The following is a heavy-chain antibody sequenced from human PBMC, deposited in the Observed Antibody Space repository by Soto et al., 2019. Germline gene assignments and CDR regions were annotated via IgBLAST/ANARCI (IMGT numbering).Heavy chain of an antibody. CDR1: GGTFSSYS. J-gene: IGHJ4*02. CDR3: ARDGGRHSGGIDY. Sequence: QVQLVQSGAEVKKPGSSGKVSCKASGGTFSSYSINWVRQAPGQGLEWMGEIIPIFGTANYAQKFQGRVTITGDESTSTAYMELSSLRSEDTAVYYCARDGGRHSGGIDYWGQGTLVTVSS. CDR2: IIPIFGTA. V-gene: IGHV1-69*01. D-gene: IGHD1-26*01.